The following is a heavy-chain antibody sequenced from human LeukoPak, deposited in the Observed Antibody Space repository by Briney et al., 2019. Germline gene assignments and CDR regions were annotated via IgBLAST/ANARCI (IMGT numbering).Heavy chain of an antibody. CDR2: ISPSSGT. CDR3: ARPQSSSGYYWPFDD. D-gene: IGHD3-22*01. CDR1: GFTFSSYA. V-gene: IGHV3-23*01. J-gene: IGHJ4*02. Sequence: GGSLRLSCAATGFTFSSYAMRWVRQAPGKGLEWVSAISPSSGTFYADSVKGRFTISRDNSKNTLYLQMNSPRAEDTAVYYCARPQSSSGYYWPFDDWGQGTLVTVSS.